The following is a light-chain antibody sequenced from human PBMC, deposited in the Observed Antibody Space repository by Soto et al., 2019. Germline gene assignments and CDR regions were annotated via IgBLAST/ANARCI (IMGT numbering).Light chain of an antibody. CDR1: QYINTR. V-gene: IGKV3-20*01. J-gene: IGKJ1*01. CDR3: LQHSGTSPKT. Sequence: EIVLTQSPATLSSFPGGRVTLSCRASQYINTRLAWYQHRPGQAPRLLIYGASSRATGIPDRFSGSGSGTDFTLNITRLEPEDSAVYYCLQHSGTSPKTFGQGTKVDIK. CDR2: GAS.